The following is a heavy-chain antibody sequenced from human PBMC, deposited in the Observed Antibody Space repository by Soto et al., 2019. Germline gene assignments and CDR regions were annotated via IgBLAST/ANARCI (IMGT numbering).Heavy chain of an antibody. Sequence: GGSLRLSCAASGFTFSSSVMSWVRQAPGKGLEWVSTISGSGGNTYYADSVKGRFTISRDNSKNTLYLQMNSLRAEDTAVYYCAKDPRLLLIVTFDYWGQGTRVTVSS. D-gene: IGHD3-16*01. CDR1: GFTFSSSV. CDR2: ISGSGGNT. V-gene: IGHV3-23*01. CDR3: AKDPRLLLIVTFDY. J-gene: IGHJ4*02.